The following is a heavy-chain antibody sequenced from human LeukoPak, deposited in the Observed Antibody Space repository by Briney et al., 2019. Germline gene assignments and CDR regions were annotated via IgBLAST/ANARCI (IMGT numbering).Heavy chain of an antibody. D-gene: IGHD4-17*01. CDR1: GYTLTSYG. CDR3: ARLPPTTASFDY. Sequence: ASVKVSCKASGYTLTSYGISSVRQAPGQGLEWMGWISAYNGNTNYAQKLQGRVTMTTDTSTSTAYMELRSLRSDDTAVYYCARLPPTTASFDYWGQGTLVTVSS. V-gene: IGHV1-18*01. J-gene: IGHJ4*02. CDR2: ISAYNGNT.